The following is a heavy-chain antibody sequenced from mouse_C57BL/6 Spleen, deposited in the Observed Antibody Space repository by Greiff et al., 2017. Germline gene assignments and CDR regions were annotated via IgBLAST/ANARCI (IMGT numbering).Heavy chain of an antibody. CDR1: GFTSSSYG. V-gene: IGHV5-6*01. CDR2: ISSGGSYT. D-gene: IGHD2-4*01. Sequence: EVQLQESGGDLVKPGGSLKLSCAASGFTSSSYGMSWVRQTPDKRLEWVATISSGGSYTYYPDSVKGRFTISRDNAKNTLYLQMSSLKSEDTAMYYCARHGGLRREYYFDYWGQGTTLTVSS. J-gene: IGHJ2*01. CDR3: ARHGGLRREYYFDY.